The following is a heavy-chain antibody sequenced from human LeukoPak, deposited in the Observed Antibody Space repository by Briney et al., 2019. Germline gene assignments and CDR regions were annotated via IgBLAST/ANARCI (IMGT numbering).Heavy chain of an antibody. CDR3: ARGYCSGGTCYLVEHWFDP. D-gene: IGHD2-15*01. J-gene: IGHJ5*02. Sequence: GASVKVSCKASGYTFTGYYMHWVRQAPGQGLEWMGWISAYNGNTNYAQKLQGRVTMTTDTSTSTAYMELRSLRSDDTAVYYCARGYCSGGTCYLVEHWFDPWGQGTLVTVSS. V-gene: IGHV1-18*04. CDR2: ISAYNGNT. CDR1: GYTFTGYY.